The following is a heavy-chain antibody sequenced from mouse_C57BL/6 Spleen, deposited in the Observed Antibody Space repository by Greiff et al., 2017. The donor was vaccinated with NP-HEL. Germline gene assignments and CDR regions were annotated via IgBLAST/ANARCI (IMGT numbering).Heavy chain of an antibody. CDR2: IYPGDGDT. J-gene: IGHJ1*03. CDR3: ARAQGYFDV. Sequence: QVQLQQSGPELVKPGASVKISCKASGYAFSSSWMNWVKQRPGKGLEWIGRIYPGDGDTNYNGKFKGKATLTADKSSSTAYMQLSSLTSEDSAVYCCARAQGYFDVWGTGTTVTVSS. V-gene: IGHV1-82*01. CDR1: GYAFSSSW.